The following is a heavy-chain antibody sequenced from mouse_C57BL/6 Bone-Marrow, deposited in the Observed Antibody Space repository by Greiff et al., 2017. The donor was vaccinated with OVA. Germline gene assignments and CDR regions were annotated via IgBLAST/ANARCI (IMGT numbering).Heavy chain of an antibody. D-gene: IGHD4-1*01. J-gene: IGHJ1*03. Sequence: EVQLQQSGPELVKPGASVKISCKASGYTFTDYYMNWVKQSHGKSLEWIGDINPNNGGTSYNQKFKGKATLTVDKSSSTAYMELRSLTSEDSAVYYCAPNWDVGYFDVWGTGTTVTVSS. CDR2: INPNNGGT. CDR1: GYTFTDYY. V-gene: IGHV1-26*01. CDR3: APNWDVGYFDV.